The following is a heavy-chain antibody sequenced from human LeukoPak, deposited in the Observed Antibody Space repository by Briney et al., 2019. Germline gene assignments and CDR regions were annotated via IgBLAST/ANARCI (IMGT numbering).Heavy chain of an antibody. J-gene: IGHJ3*02. CDR1: GGTFSSYT. Sequence: SVKVSCKASGGTFSSYTISWVRQAPGQGLEWMGRIIPILGIANYAQKFQGRVTITADKSTSTAYMELSSLRSEDTAVYYCARPTNWGYAFDIWGQGTMVTVAS. CDR3: ARPTNWGYAFDI. CDR2: IIPILGIA. V-gene: IGHV1-69*02. D-gene: IGHD7-27*01.